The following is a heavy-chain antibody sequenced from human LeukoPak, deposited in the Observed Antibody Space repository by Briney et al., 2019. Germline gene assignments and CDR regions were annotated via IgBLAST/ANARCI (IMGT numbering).Heavy chain of an antibody. CDR3: AKSRGALWSGDLLNY. D-gene: IGHD3-10*01. CDR2: INWNSGDI. V-gene: IGHV3-9*01. J-gene: IGHJ4*02. Sequence: HPGGSLRLSCAASGFTVSSNYMTWVRQAPGKGLEWVSGINWNSGDIGYAGSVKGRFTISRDNAKNSLYLQMNSLRAADTALYYCAKSRGALWSGDLLNYWGQGTLVTVSS. CDR1: GFTVSSNY.